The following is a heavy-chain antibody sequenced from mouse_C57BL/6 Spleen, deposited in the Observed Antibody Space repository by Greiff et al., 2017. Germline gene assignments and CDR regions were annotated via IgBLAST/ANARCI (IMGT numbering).Heavy chain of an antibody. J-gene: IGHJ2*01. CDR3: ARSDYYGSPPFDY. CDR2: IDPNSGGT. Sequence: QVQLQQPGAELVKPGASVKLSCKASGYTFTSYWMHWVKQRPGRGLEWIGRIDPNSGGTKYNEKFKSKATLTVDKPSSTAYMPLSSLTSEDSAVYDCARSDYYGSPPFDYWGQGTTLAVSS. V-gene: IGHV1-72*01. CDR1: GYTFTSYW. D-gene: IGHD1-1*01.